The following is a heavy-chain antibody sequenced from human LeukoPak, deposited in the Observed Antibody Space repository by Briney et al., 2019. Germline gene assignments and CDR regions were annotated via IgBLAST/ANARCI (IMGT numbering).Heavy chain of an antibody. J-gene: IGHJ4*02. D-gene: IGHD2-21*02. V-gene: IGHV4-59*01. CDR1: GGSINDYY. Sequence: SEALSLTCSVSGGSINDYYWSWIRQPPGKGLEWIGYIYYSGSTNYNPSLKSRVTISMDTSKNQFSLKLTSVTAADTAVYYCARVRRGDSRSFDYWGQGTLVTVSS. CDR3: ARVRRGDSRSFDY. CDR2: IYYSGST.